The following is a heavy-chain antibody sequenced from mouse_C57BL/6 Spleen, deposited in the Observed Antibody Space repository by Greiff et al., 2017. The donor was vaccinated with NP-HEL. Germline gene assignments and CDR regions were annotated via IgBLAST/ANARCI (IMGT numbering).Heavy chain of an antibody. CDR2: IYPGDGDT. J-gene: IGHJ4*01. CDR1: GYAFSSYW. V-gene: IGHV1-80*01. CDR3: ARGRGDYYAMDD. Sequence: VQLQQSGAELVKPGASVKISCKASGYAFSSYWMNWVKQRPGKGLEWIEQIYPGDGDTNYNGKFKGKATLTADKSSSTAYMQLSSLTSEDSAVYFCARGRGDYYAMDDWGQGTSVTVAS.